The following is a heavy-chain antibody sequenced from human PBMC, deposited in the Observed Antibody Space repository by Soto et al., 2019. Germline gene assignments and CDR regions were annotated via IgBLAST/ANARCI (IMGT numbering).Heavy chain of an antibody. D-gene: IGHD1-26*01. Sequence: SETLSLTCSVSGGSLTSGSYYWSWIRQPPGKGLEWIGYIYYSGSTSYNPSLKSRVTISKDTSKNLFSLKLTSVTAADTAVYYCARETPLVEPPSLDYWGQGTLVTVSS. CDR2: IYYSGST. CDR1: GGSLTSGSYY. CDR3: ARETPLVEPPSLDY. V-gene: IGHV4-61*01. J-gene: IGHJ4*02.